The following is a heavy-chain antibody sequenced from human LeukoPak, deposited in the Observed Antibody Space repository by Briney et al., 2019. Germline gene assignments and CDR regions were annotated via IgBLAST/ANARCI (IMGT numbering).Heavy chain of an antibody. D-gene: IGHD1-20*01. CDR3: ASPLPINNWNDY. CDR1: GNSISSGDNY. V-gene: IGHV4-61*02. Sequence: SETLSLTCAVSGNSISSGDNYWSWIRQPAGKGLEWIGRIYTSGSTNYNPSLKSRVTISGDTSKNQFSLRLSSVTAADTAVYYCASPLPINNWNDYWGQGTLVTVSS. CDR2: IYTSGST. J-gene: IGHJ4*02.